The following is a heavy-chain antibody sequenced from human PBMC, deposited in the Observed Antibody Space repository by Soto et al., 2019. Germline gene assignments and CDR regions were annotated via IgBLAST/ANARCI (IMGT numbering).Heavy chain of an antibody. Sequence: GGSLRLSCAASGFTFSSYAMSWVRQAPGKGLEWVSAISGSGGSTYYADSVKGRLTISRDNSKNTLYLQMNSLRAEDTAVYYCAKEPAYSYYYGSGLWGQGTTVTVSS. D-gene: IGHD3-10*01. J-gene: IGHJ6*02. V-gene: IGHV3-23*01. CDR2: ISGSGGST. CDR3: AKEPAYSYYYGSGL. CDR1: GFTFSSYA.